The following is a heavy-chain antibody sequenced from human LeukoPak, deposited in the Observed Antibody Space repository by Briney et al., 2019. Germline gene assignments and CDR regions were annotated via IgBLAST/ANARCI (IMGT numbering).Heavy chain of an antibody. CDR3: ALTRLGTYYFTY. CDR2: IYYSGST. J-gene: IGHJ4*02. Sequence: SETLSLTCTVSGGSISSYYWSWIRQPPGKGLEWIGYIYYSGSTNYNPSLRSRVTILVDTSKNQFSLKLGSVTAADTAVYYCALTRLGTYYFTYWGQGTLVTVSS. V-gene: IGHV4-59*08. CDR1: GGSISSYY. D-gene: IGHD1-14*01.